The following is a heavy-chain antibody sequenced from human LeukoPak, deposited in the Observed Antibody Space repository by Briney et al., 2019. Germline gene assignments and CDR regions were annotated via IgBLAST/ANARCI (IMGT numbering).Heavy chain of an antibody. CDR2: IYYSGST. J-gene: IGHJ3*02. CDR1: GGSISSGGYY. Sequence: SETLSLTYTVSGGSISSGGYYWRWIRQPPGKGLEWIGYIYYSGSTYYNPSLKSRVTISVDTSKNQFSLKLSSVTAADTAVYYCASYSGQNDAFDIWGQGTMVTVSS. D-gene: IGHD1-26*01. V-gene: IGHV4-31*03. CDR3: ASYSGQNDAFDI.